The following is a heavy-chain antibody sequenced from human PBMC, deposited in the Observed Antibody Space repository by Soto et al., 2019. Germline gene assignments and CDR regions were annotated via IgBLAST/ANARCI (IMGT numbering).Heavy chain of an antibody. CDR3: ARGGTEGSSWCDKLDY. V-gene: IGHV6-1*01. CDR2: TYYRSKWYN. D-gene: IGHD6-13*01. CDR1: GDSVSSNSAA. J-gene: IGHJ4*02. Sequence: PSQTLSLTCAISGDSVSSNSAAWNWIRQSPSRGLEWLGRTYYRSKWYNDYAVSVKSRITINPDTSKNQFSLQLNSVTPEDTAVYYCARGGTEGSSWCDKLDYWGQGTPVTVSS.